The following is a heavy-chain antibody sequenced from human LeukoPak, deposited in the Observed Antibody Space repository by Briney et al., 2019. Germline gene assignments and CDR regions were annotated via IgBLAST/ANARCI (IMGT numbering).Heavy chain of an antibody. D-gene: IGHD3-10*01. CDR2: IRYDGSNK. CDR3: AKDVNYYGSGSYADY. V-gene: IGHV3-30*02. CDR1: GFTFSSYG. Sequence: GGSLRLSCAASGFTFSSYGVHWVRQAPGKGLEWVAFIRYDGSNKYYADSVKGRFTISRDNSKNTLYLQMNSLRAEDTAVYYCAKDVNYYGSGSYADYWGQGTLVTVSS. J-gene: IGHJ4*02.